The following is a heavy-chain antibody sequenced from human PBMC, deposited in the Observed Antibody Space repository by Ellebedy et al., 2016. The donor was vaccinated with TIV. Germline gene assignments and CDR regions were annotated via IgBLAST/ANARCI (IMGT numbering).Heavy chain of an antibody. CDR1: GFTFDDYG. CDR3: ARDLGYCSGTSCYSPSGPFDP. Sequence: PGGSLRLSCAASGFTFDDYGMSWVRQAPGKGLEWVSGINWNGGSTGYADSVKGRFTISRDNAKNSLYLQMNSLRAEDTALYYCARDLGYCSGTSCYSPSGPFDPWGQGTLVTVSS. CDR2: INWNGGST. V-gene: IGHV3-20*04. J-gene: IGHJ5*02. D-gene: IGHD2-2*01.